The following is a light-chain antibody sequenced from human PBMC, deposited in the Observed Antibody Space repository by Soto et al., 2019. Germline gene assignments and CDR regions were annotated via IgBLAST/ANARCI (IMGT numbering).Light chain of an antibody. CDR2: AAS. J-gene: IGKJ4*01. CDR1: QSSSSW. Sequence: DIQMTQSLSTLSASVGDRVTITCLASQSSSSWLAWYQQKPGKAPKLLIYAASGLPSGVPSRFSGSGSGTDFTLTISSLQPEDFATYYCQQANSFPLTFGGGTKVDIK. V-gene: IGKV1-12*01. CDR3: QQANSFPLT.